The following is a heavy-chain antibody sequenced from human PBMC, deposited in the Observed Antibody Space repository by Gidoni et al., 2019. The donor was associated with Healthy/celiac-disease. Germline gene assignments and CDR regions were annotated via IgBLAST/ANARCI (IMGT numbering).Heavy chain of an antibody. D-gene: IGHD5-18*01. CDR1: GFTFSSYS. CDR2: ISSSSSYI. V-gene: IGHV3-21*01. Sequence: EVQLVESGGGLVKPGGSLRLSCAASGFTFSSYSMNWVRQAPGKGLEWVSSISSSSSYIYYADSVKGRFTISRDNAKNSLYLQMNSLRAEDTAVYYCAREVQLWLGGGMDVWGQGTTVTASS. J-gene: IGHJ6*02. CDR3: AREVQLWLGGGMDV.